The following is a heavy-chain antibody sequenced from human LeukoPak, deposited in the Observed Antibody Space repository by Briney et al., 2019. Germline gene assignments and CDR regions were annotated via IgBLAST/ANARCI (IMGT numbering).Heavy chain of an antibody. CDR1: GYTFSSYW. J-gene: IGHJ5*02. D-gene: IGHD4-17*01. Sequence: GGSLRLSCAASGYTFSSYWMHWVRQAPGKGLVWVSRINSDGSGTRYADSVKGRFTISRDNAKNTLYLQMNSLRADDTAVYYCAREVSGDPWYNWFDPWGQGTLVTVSS. CDR2: INSDGSGT. CDR3: AREVSGDPWYNWFDP. V-gene: IGHV3-74*01.